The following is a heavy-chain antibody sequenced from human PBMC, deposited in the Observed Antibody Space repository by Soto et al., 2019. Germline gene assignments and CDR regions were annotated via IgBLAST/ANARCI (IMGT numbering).Heavy chain of an antibody. V-gene: IGHV3-30-3*01. J-gene: IGHJ5*02. D-gene: IGHD6-13*01. CDR2: ISYDGSNK. CDR1: GFTFSSYA. Sequence: GGSLRLSCAASGFTFSSYAMHWVHQAPGKGLEWVAVISYDGSNKYYADSVKGRFTISRDNSKNTLYLQMNSLRAEDTAVYYCARGGILLYSSSWQTKNWFDPWGQGTLVTVSS. CDR3: ARGGILLYSSSWQTKNWFDP.